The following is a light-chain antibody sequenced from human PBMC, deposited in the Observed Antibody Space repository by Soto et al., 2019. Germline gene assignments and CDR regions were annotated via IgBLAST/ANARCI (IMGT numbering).Light chain of an antibody. CDR2: AAS. CDR1: QSISSY. V-gene: IGKV1-39*01. J-gene: IGKJ4*01. Sequence: DIQMTQSPSSLSASVGDRVTITCRASQSISSYLHWYQQKPGKAPKLLIYAASSLQSGVPSRFSGSGSGTDFTLTISSLQPEDVATYYCQRSFSTPLTVGGGTKVEIK. CDR3: QRSFSTPLT.